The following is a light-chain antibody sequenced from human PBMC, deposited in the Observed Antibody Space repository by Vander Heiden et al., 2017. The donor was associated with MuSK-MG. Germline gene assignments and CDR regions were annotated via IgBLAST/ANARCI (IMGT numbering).Light chain of an antibody. CDR3: QQGYSTPLT. Sequence: DIQMTQYPSSLSASVGDRVTITCRASQSISSYLNWYQQKPGKAPKLLIYAASSLQSVVPSRFSSSGSGTDFTLTSSSLQPEDFATYYCQQGYSTPLTFGGGTKVEIK. CDR1: QSISSY. CDR2: AAS. V-gene: IGKV1-39*01. J-gene: IGKJ4*01.